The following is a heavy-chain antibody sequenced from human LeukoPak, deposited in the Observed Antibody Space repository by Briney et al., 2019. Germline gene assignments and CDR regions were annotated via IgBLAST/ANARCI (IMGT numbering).Heavy chain of an antibody. D-gene: IGHD3-9*01. Sequence: GGSLRLSCAASGFTFTNYAFHWVRRAPGKGLGWVAVMSHDGSDKYYAYADSVKGRFTISGDNSKNTLYLQMNSLRAEDTAVYYCARTGYANNWFDPWGQGTLVTVSS. CDR2: MSHDGSDK. CDR1: GFTFTNYA. V-gene: IGHV3-30*14. J-gene: IGHJ5*02. CDR3: ARTGYANNWFDP.